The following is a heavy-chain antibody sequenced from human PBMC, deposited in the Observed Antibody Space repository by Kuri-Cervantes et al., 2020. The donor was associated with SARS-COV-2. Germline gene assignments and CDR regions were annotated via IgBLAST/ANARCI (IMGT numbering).Heavy chain of an antibody. J-gene: IGHJ2*01. CDR1: GFTFSSYG. D-gene: IGHD3-3*01. Sequence: GGSLRLSCAASGFTFSSYGIHWVRQAPGKGLEWVAVISYDGSNKYYADSVKGRFTISRDNSKNTLYLQMNSLRAEDTAVYYCARGDFWNGYYNWYFDLWGRGTLVTVSS. CDR2: ISYDGSNK. V-gene: IGHV3-30*03. CDR3: ARGDFWNGYYNWYFDL.